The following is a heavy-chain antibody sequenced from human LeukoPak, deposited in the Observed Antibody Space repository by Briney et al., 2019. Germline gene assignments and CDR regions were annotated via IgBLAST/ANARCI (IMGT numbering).Heavy chain of an antibody. CDR1: GFTFSSYW. CDR2: INSDGSST. CDR3: LAGYYYYYMDV. J-gene: IGHJ6*03. D-gene: IGHD6-13*01. Sequence: GGSLRLSCAASGFTFSSYWMHWVRQAPGKGLVWVSRINSDGSSTSYADSVKGRFTISRDNAKNTLYLQMTSLSAEDTAVYYALAGYYYYYMDVWGKGTTVTVSS. V-gene: IGHV3-74*01.